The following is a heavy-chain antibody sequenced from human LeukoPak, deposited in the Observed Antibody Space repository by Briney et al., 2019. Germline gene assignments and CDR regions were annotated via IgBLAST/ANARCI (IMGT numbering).Heavy chain of an antibody. Sequence: SETLSLTCAVYGGSFSGSYWSGFRKPPGKGRSGMGEINHSGSTNYNPSLKSRVTISVDTSKNQFSLKLSSVTAADTAVYYCARETMVRGVRPKRFDPWGQGTLVTVSS. CDR1: GGSFSGSY. J-gene: IGHJ5*02. V-gene: IGHV4-34*01. CDR2: INHSGST. D-gene: IGHD3-10*01. CDR3: ARETMVRGVRPKRFDP.